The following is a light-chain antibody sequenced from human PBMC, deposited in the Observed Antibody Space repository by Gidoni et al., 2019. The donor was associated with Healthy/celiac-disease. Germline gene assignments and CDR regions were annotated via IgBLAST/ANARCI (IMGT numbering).Light chain of an antibody. J-gene: IGKJ1*01. CDR3: QQYGSSSWT. V-gene: IGKV3-20*01. CDR1: QSVSSSY. Sequence: DIVLSQSPGTLSLSPGERATLPCRASQSVSSSYLAWYQQKPGQAPRLLIYGASSRDTGIPDRFSGSGSGTDFTLTISRLEPEDFAVYYCQQYGSSSWTFGQGTKVEIK. CDR2: GAS.